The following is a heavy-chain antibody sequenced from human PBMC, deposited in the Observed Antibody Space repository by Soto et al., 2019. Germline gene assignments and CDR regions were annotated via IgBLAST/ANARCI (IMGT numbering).Heavy chain of an antibody. D-gene: IGHD5-12*01. CDR3: VGSGYDFLNRYFDY. CDR2: INGSSGDI. J-gene: IGHJ4*02. V-gene: IGHV3-21*01. CDR1: GFAFSSYT. Sequence: PGGSLRLSCAASGFAFSSYTMNWVRQAPGKGLEWVSSINGSSGDIYYVDSLKGRFTISRDNAENSLYLQMNSLRAEDTAVYYYVGSGYDFLNRYFDYWGQGTLVTVSS.